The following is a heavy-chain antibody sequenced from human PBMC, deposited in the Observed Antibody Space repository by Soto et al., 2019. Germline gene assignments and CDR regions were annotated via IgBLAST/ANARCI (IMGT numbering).Heavy chain of an antibody. CDR3: ARKEVVPAAILPYYYYYMDV. Sequence: QVQLVQSGAEVKKPGASVKVSCKASGYTFTSYDINWVRQATGQGLEWMGWMNPNSGNTGYAQKFQARVTMTRNTSISTAYMELSSLRSEDTAVYYCARKEVVPAAILPYYYYYMDVWGKGTTVTVCS. J-gene: IGHJ6*03. CDR1: GYTFTSYD. V-gene: IGHV1-8*01. D-gene: IGHD2-2*01. CDR2: MNPNSGNT.